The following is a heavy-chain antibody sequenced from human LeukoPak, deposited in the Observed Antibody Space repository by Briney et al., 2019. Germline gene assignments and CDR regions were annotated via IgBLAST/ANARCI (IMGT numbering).Heavy chain of an antibody. J-gene: IGHJ4*02. CDR2: ISSSSSTI. Sequence: GGSLRLSCAASGFPLSSYAMTWVRQAPGKGLGWVSYISSSSSTIYYADSVKGRFTISRDNAKNSLYLQMNSLRAEDTAVYYCARDRSGYSYGQFDYWGQGTLVTVSS. D-gene: IGHD5-18*01. CDR1: GFPLSSYA. CDR3: ARDRSGYSYGQFDY. V-gene: IGHV3-48*04.